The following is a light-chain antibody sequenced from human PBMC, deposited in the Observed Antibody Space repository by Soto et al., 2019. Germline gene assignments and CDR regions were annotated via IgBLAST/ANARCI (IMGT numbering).Light chain of an antibody. CDR1: SSDVGSYNR. CDR2: DVS. CDR3: SSYTSSSTYV. J-gene: IGLJ1*01. V-gene: IGLV2-18*02. Sequence: QSALTQPPSVSGSPGQSVTISCTGTSSDVGSYNRVSWYQPPPGTAPKVMIYDVSNRPSGVPDRFSGSKSGNTASLTISGLQAEDESDYYCSSYTSSSTYVFGTGTKVIVL.